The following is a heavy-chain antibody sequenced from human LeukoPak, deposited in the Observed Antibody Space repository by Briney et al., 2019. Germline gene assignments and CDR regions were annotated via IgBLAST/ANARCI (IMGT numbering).Heavy chain of an antibody. Sequence: PRGSLRHSSAASGITFSNAWITWVRQAPGKGLEWVGRIYRSRNGDTTDYDASVKGRFTMSRDDSKNTLYLQMNSLKTEDTAVYYCTTYSSLSCPFWGQG. V-gene: IGHV3-15*01. CDR3: TTYSSLSCPF. D-gene: IGHD6-19*01. CDR1: GITFSNAW. J-gene: IGHJ4*02. CDR2: IYRSRNGDTT.